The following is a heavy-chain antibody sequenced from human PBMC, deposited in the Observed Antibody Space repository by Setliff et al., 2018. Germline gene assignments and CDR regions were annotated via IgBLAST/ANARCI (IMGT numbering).Heavy chain of an antibody. D-gene: IGHD3-10*01. V-gene: IGHV4-39*07. CDR1: GGSISSHY. Sequence: PSETLSLTCTVSGGSISSHYWSWIRQPPGKGLEWIGSIYYSGSTYYNPSLKSRVTISVDTSKNQFSLKLSSVTAADTAVYFCARDGRFGGPSQGPDYWGQGTLVTVSS. CDR3: ARDGRFGGPSQGPDY. CDR2: IYYSGST. J-gene: IGHJ4*02.